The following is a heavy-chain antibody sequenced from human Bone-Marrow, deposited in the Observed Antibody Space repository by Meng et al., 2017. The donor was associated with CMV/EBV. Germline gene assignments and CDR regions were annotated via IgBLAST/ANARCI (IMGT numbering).Heavy chain of an antibody. CDR3: ATVKRGTRWFDP. CDR2: INPNSGGT. Sequence: ASVKVSCKASGYTFTSYGISWVRQAPGQGLEWMGWINPNSGGTNYAQKFQGRVTLTEDTSTDTAYMELSSLRSEDTAVYYCATVKRGTRWFDPWGQGTLVTVSS. D-gene: IGHD1-1*01. J-gene: IGHJ5*02. V-gene: IGHV1-18*01. CDR1: GYTFTSYG.